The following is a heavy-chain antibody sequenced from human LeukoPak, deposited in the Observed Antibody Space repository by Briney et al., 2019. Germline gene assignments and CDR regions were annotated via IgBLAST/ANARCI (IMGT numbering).Heavy chain of an antibody. Sequence: ASVTVSCKASGYTFTVYYMHWVRQAPGQGLEWMGWINPNSGGTNYAQKFQGWVTMTRDTSIGTAYMELSRLRSDDTAVYYCARVGADGEQWLEYYFDYWGQGTLVTVSS. CDR1: GYTFTVYY. D-gene: IGHD6-19*01. J-gene: IGHJ4*02. V-gene: IGHV1-2*04. CDR3: ARVGADGEQWLEYYFDY. CDR2: INPNSGGT.